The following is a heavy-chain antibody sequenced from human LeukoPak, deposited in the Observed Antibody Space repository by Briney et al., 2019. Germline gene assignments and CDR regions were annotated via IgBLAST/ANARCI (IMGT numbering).Heavy chain of an antibody. CDR1: GFTVSTNY. D-gene: IGHD3-10*01. CDR2: IYSGSDT. Sequence: PGGSLRLSCAASGFTVSTNYMNWVRQAPGKGLQWVSIIYSGSDTYYADSVKGRFTISRDSSKNILSLEMNHLRAQDTAVYYCARVGDHFHWYLDLWGRGTLVTVSS. J-gene: IGHJ2*01. V-gene: IGHV3-53*01. CDR3: ARVGDHFHWYLDL.